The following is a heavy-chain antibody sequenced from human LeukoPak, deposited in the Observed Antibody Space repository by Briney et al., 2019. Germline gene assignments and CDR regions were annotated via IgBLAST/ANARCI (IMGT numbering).Heavy chain of an antibody. Sequence: GGSLRLSCAASGITVSANYMSWVRQAPGKGLEWDSVISSGGSAYYADSVKGRFTISRDIYKNTVSLQMNSLRAEDTAVYFCARDPEGCSGGSCNSLSFVWGQGTLVTVSS. CDR2: ISSGGSA. V-gene: IGHV3-66*01. J-gene: IGHJ4*02. D-gene: IGHD2-15*01. CDR3: ARDPEGCSGGSCNSLSFV. CDR1: GITVSANY.